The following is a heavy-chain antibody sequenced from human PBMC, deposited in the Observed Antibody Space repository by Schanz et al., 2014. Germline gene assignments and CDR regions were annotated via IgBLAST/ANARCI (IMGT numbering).Heavy chain of an antibody. CDR3: AREEGWGIAAAGPKHYYYGMDV. D-gene: IGHD6-13*01. V-gene: IGHV3-48*04. CDR2: ISSSGTTI. J-gene: IGHJ6*02. Sequence: QLVGSGGGLIQPGGSLRLSCTASGFAFSSYSMNWVRQAPGKGLEWVSYISSSGTTIYYADSVKGRFTISRDNAKISLYLQMNSLRVEDTAVYYCAREEGWGIAAAGPKHYYYGMDVWGQGTSVTVSS. CDR1: GFAFSSYS.